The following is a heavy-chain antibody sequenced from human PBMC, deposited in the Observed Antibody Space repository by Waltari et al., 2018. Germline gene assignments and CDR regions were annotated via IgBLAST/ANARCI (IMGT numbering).Heavy chain of an antibody. V-gene: IGHV3-74*01. Sequence: EVQLVESGGGLVQPGGSLRLSCAASGFTFSGYWLHWVRQAPGRGLVWAFFVNRGGFRITYAATVKDRFTLSREQAKNTVYLQMDSLRAEDTAVYYCARAGGSIAVAGYYFDYWGQGTLVTVSS. CDR3: ARAGGSIAVAGYYFDY. CDR2: VNRGGFRI. J-gene: IGHJ4*02. CDR1: GFTFSGYW. D-gene: IGHD6-19*01.